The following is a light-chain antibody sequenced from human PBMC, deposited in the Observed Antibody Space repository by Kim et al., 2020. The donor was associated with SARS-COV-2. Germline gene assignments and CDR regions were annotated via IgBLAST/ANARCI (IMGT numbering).Light chain of an antibody. CDR3: QQRSNWPLT. V-gene: IGKV3-11*01. CDR2: DAS. Sequence: LSPGERATLSCWASQSVSNYLAWYQQKPGQAPRLLIYDASNRATGIPARFSGSGSGTDFTLTISSLEPEDFAVYYCQQRSNWPLTFGGGTKLEI. J-gene: IGKJ4*01. CDR1: QSVSNY.